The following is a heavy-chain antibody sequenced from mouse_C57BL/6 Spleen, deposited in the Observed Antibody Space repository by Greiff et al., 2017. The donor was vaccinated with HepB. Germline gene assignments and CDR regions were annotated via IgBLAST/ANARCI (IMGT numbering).Heavy chain of an antibody. D-gene: IGHD1-1*02. Sequence: QVQLQQPGAELVKPGASVKLSCKASGYTFTSYWMHWVKQRPGQGLEWIGMIHPNSGSTNYNEKFKSKATLTVDKSSSTAYMQLSSLTSEDSSVYYCAVYPGHGAFGYWGQGPTLSVSS. CDR2: IHPNSGST. CDR3: AVYPGHGAFGY. J-gene: IGHJ2*01. CDR1: GYTFTSYW. V-gene: IGHV1-64*01.